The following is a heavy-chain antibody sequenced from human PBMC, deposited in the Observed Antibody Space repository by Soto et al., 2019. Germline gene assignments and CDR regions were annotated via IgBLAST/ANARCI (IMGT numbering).Heavy chain of an antibody. CDR1: GDSINSDKYY. V-gene: IGHV4-39*01. J-gene: IGHJ4*02. CDR2: IYFRGNT. CDR3: ARLEGLATISYYFDF. Sequence: SETLSLTCSVSGDSINSDKYYWGWIRQPPGKGLEWIGSIYFRGNTYYNPSLQTRVTISLDKSKSQFSLKLNSVTAADSAVYFCARLEGLATISYYFDFWGQGALLTVSS. D-gene: IGHD3-9*01.